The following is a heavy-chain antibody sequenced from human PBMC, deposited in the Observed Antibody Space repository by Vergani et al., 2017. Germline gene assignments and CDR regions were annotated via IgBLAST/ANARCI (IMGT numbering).Heavy chain of an antibody. Sequence: QVQLVQSGAEVKKPGSSVRVSCKASGFTFTSYHIHWVRQAPGQGLDWMGGIIPIFGTANYAQKFQGRVTITADESTSTAYMELSSLRSEDTAVYYCARGRSSGYYSDYWGQGTLVTVSS. CDR2: IIPIFGTA. J-gene: IGHJ4*02. CDR1: GFTFTSYH. V-gene: IGHV1-69*13. CDR3: ARGRSSGYYSDY. D-gene: IGHD3-22*01.